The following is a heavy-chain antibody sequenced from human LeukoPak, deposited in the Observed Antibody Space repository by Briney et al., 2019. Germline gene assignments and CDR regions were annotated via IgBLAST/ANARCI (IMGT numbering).Heavy chain of an antibody. CDR2: IIPIFGTA. Sequence: ASVKVSCKASGGTFSSYAISWVRQAPGQGLEWMGGIIPIFGTANYAQKFQGRVTITTDESTSTAYMELSSLRSEDTAVYHCAAGLVEYQLLPNWFDPWGQGTLVTVSS. D-gene: IGHD2-2*01. V-gene: IGHV1-69*05. CDR1: GGTFSSYA. CDR3: AAGLVEYQLLPNWFDP. J-gene: IGHJ5*02.